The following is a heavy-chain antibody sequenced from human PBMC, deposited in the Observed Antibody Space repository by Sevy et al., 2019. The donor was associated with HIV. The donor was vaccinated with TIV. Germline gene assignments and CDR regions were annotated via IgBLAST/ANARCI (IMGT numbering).Heavy chain of an antibody. J-gene: IGHJ6*02. CDR1: GFTFSDYY. Sequence: GGSLRLSCAASGFTFSDYYMSWIRQAPGKGLEWVSYISSSGSTIYYADSVKGRFTISRDNAKNSLYLQMNSLRAEDTAVYYCGRDPGYCSSTSCPTGYYYYYGMDVWGQGTTVTVSS. CDR3: GRDPGYCSSTSCPTGYYYYYGMDV. D-gene: IGHD2-2*01. V-gene: IGHV3-11*01. CDR2: ISSSGSTI.